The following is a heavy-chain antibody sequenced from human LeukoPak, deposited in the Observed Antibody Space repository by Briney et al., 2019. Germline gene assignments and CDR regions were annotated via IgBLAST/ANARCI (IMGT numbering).Heavy chain of an antibody. CDR2: ISRNGGSI. Sequence: GGSLRLSCSASGFTFSSFAMHWVRQAPGKGLEYVAAISRNGGSIYYADSVKGRFTISRDNSKSTLYLQMSSLRAEDTAVYLCVKDLRSDFMGVLSRYLSYWGQGTLVTVSS. CDR1: GFTFSSFA. D-gene: IGHD2/OR15-2a*01. V-gene: IGHV3-64D*09. J-gene: IGHJ4*02. CDR3: VKDLRSDFMGVLSRYLSY.